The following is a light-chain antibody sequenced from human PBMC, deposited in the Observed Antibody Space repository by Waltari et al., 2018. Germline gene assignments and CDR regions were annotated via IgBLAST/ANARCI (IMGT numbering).Light chain of an antibody. Sequence: IVLTQSPATLSLSPGERATLSCRASQSVSSSLAWYQQKPGQTPRLLIYGASSRATGFPDRFSGSGSGTDFTLTISSLEPEDFAVYYCQQYHTWPTFGGGTKVEIK. CDR2: GAS. CDR3: QQYHTWPT. CDR1: QSVSSS. J-gene: IGKJ4*01. V-gene: IGKV3-15*01.